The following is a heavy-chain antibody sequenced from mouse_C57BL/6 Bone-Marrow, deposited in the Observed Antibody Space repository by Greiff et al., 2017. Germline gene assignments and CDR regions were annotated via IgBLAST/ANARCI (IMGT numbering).Heavy chain of an antibody. V-gene: IGHV1-39*01. D-gene: IGHD2-2*01. CDR2: INPNYGTT. J-gene: IGHJ3*01. CDR3: ARKGYGYDGTWFAY. CDR1: GYSFTDYN. Sequence: EVKLMESGPELVKPGASVKISCKASGYSFTDYNMNWVKQSNGKSLEWIGVINPNYGTTSYNQKFKGKATLTVDQSSSTAYMQLNSLTSEDSAVYYCARKGYGYDGTWFAYWGQGTLVTVSA.